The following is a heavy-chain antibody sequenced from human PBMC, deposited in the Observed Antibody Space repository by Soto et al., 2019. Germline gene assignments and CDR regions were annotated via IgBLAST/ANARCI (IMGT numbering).Heavy chain of an antibody. CDR2: IYHSGST. J-gene: IGHJ5*02. D-gene: IGHD2-21*01. CDR3: ARAMNLASSYNWFDP. Sequence: SETLSLTCTVSGGSISIGVYYWSWIRQAPGKGLEWIGYIYHSGSTYYSPSLKSQSTISADTSKNQFSLKLSSVTAADTAVYYCARAMNLASSYNWFDPWGQGTLVTVSS. CDR1: GGSISIGVYY. V-gene: IGHV4-30-4*01.